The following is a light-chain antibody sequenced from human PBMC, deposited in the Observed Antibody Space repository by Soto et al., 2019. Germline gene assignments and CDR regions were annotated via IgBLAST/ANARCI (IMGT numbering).Light chain of an antibody. CDR1: QSLSSTY. CDR3: QHYGTSPWT. J-gene: IGKJ1*01. CDR2: GAS. Sequence: EIVLTQSPGTLSLSPGERATLYCRASQSLSSTYLAWYQQKPGQAPRLLIYGASSRATGIPDRFSGSGSGTDFTLSISRLEPEDFAVYYCQHYGTSPWTFGQGTKVEIK. V-gene: IGKV3-20*01.